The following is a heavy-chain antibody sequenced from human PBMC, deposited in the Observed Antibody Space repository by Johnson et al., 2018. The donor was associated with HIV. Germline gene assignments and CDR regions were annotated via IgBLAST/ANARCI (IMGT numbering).Heavy chain of an antibody. V-gene: IGHV3-30*04. J-gene: IGHJ3*02. CDR3: AKDREPIVVVVAAIDAFDI. Sequence: QMLLVESGGGVVRPGRSLRLSCAASGFTFSSYAMHWVRQAPGKGLEWVAVISYDGSNKYYADSVKGRFTISRDNSKNTLYLQMNSLRAEDTAVYYCAKDREPIVVVVAAIDAFDIWGQGTMVTVSS. CDR1: GFTFSSYA. D-gene: IGHD2-15*01. CDR2: ISYDGSNK.